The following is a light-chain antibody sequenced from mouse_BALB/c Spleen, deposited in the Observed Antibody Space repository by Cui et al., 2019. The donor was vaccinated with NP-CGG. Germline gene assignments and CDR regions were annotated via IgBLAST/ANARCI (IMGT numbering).Light chain of an antibody. V-gene: IGLV1*01. Sequence: AAVKPESATTTSPGETVTLTCRSSTGAVTTTNYANWVQEKPDHLFTGLIGGTNNRAPGVPARFSGSLIGDKAALTITGAQTEDEAIYFCALWYSNHWVFGGGTKLTVL. CDR2: GTN. CDR3: ALWYSNHWV. J-gene: IGLJ1*01. CDR1: TGAVTTTNY.